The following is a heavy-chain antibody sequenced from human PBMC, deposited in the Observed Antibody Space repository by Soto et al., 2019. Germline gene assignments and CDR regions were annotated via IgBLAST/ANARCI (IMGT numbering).Heavy chain of an antibody. V-gene: IGHV4-38-2*01. CDR1: GYSISSGYY. J-gene: IGHJ4*02. D-gene: IGHD3-3*01. Sequence: NPSETLSLTCAVSGYSISSGYYWGWIRQPPGKGLEWIGSIYHSGSTYYNPSLKSRVTISVDTSKNQFSLKLSSVTAADTAVYYCARMPIYDFWSGYYDYWGQGTLVTVSS. CDR3: ARMPIYDFWSGYYDY. CDR2: IYHSGST.